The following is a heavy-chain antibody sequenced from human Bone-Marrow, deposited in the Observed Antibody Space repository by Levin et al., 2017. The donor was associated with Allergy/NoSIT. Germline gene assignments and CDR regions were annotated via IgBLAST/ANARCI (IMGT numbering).Heavy chain of an antibody. Sequence: GGSLRLSCAASGFAFSDTWMNWVRQAPGKGLEWVGRIKSTSDGGATDYAAPVKGRFTISRDDSKNTVYLQMNSLKSEDTAVYYCSLQYFDYWGHGTLVTVSS. V-gene: IGHV3-15*07. CDR3: SLQYFDY. CDR2: IKSTSDGGAT. CDR1: GFAFSDTW. J-gene: IGHJ4*01.